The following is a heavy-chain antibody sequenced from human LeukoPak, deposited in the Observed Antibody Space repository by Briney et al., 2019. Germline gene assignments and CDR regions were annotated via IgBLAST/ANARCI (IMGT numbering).Heavy chain of an antibody. CDR1: GYTFTSYG. CDR3: ARGAGIAVASDY. Sequence: ASVKVSCKASGYTFTSYGINWARQAPGQGLEWMGWINAYNGNTNYAQKLQGRVTMTTDTSTSTAYMELRSLRSDDTAVYYCARGAGIAVASDYWGQGTLVTVFS. J-gene: IGHJ4*02. D-gene: IGHD6-13*01. V-gene: IGHV1-18*01. CDR2: INAYNGNT.